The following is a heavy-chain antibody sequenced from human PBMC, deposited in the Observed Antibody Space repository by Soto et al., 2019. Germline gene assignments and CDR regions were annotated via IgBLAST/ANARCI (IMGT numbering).Heavy chain of an antibody. J-gene: IGHJ6*02. CDR1: GFTFSSYA. Sequence: QVQLVESGGGVVQPGRSLRLSCAASGFTFSSYAMHWVRQAPGKGLEWVAVISYDRSNKYYADSVKGRFTISRDNSKNKLYLQMNSLRAEDTAVYYCARGFCSGGSCYYYSYGMDVWGQGTTVTVSS. CDR2: ISYDRSNK. V-gene: IGHV3-30-3*01. D-gene: IGHD2-15*01. CDR3: ARGFCSGGSCYYYSYGMDV.